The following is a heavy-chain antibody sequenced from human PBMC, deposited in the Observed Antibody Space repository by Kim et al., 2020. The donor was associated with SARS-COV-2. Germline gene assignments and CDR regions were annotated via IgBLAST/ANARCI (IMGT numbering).Heavy chain of an antibody. D-gene: IGHD7-27*01. J-gene: IGHJ4*02. Sequence: SEKYYVESVKGRFTISRDNAKNSLYLQMNSLGAEDTAVYYCGRGSGEWGDYWGQGTLVTVSS. V-gene: IGHV3-7*01. CDR3: GRGSGEWGDY. CDR2: SEK.